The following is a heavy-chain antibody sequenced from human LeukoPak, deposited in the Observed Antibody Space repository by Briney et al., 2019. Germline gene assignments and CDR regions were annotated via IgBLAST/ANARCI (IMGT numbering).Heavy chain of an antibody. CDR3: AKDGGIRCSGGSCYNYGMDV. V-gene: IGHV3-9*01. CDR1: GFTFDDCA. CDR2: ISWNSGSI. Sequence: PGRSLRLSCAASGFTFDDCAMHWVRQAPGKGLEWVSGISWNSGSIGYADSVKGRFTISRDNAKNSLYLQMNSLRAEDTAVYYCAKDGGIRCSGGSCYNYGMDVWGQGTTVTVSS. D-gene: IGHD2-15*01. J-gene: IGHJ6*02.